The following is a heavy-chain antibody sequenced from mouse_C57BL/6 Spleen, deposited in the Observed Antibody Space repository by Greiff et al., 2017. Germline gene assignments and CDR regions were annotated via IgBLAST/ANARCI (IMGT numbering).Heavy chain of an antibody. V-gene: IGHV1-81*01. CDR2: IYPGSGTT. Sequence: VQLQPSGAELARPGASVKLSCKASGYTFTSYGISWVKQRPGQGLEWIGEIYPGSGTTYYNEKFKGKATLTADKSSSTAYMELRSLTSEDSAVSLCGRDENAYWGQGNLVTVSA. J-gene: IGHJ3*01. D-gene: IGHD3-3*01. CDR1: GYTFTSYG. CDR3: GRDENAY.